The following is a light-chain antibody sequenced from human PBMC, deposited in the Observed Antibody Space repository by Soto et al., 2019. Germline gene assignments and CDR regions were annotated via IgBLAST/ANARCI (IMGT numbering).Light chain of an antibody. V-gene: IGKV3-20*01. CDR3: QQYGTSRWT. Sequence: EVVFTQSEGTLSLSPGERATLSCGASQSVSSTYLAWYQQKPGQAPRRLIYGASSRVTGITDRFSGSGSGTDFTLTISRLEPEDFAVYYCQQYGTSRWTFGQGTKVDIK. CDR2: GAS. J-gene: IGKJ1*01. CDR1: QSVSSTY.